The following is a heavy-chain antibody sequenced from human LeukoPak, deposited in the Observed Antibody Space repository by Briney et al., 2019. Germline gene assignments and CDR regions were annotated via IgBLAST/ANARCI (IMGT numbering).Heavy chain of an antibody. J-gene: IGHJ4*02. CDR3: VRSTRDGYD. CDR2: ISSDGTSS. V-gene: IGHV3-74*01. CDR1: GFSVSSSW. Sequence: PGGSLRLSCAAFGFSVSSSWMHWVRQAPGKGLLWVSRISSDGTSSIYADSVKGRFTISRDNAMNTLYLQMSSLRVDDTAVYYCVRSTRDGYDWGQGTLVTVSS. D-gene: IGHD5-24*01.